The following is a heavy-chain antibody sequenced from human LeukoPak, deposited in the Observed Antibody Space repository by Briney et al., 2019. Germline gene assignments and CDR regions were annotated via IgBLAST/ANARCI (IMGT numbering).Heavy chain of an antibody. CDR1: GFTFSSYG. J-gene: IGHJ4*02. CDR2: IWYDGSNK. Sequence: GGSLRLSCAASGFTFSSYGMHWVRQAPGKGLEWAAVIWYDGSNKYYADSVKGRFTISRDNSKNTLYLQMNSLRAEDTAVYYCARETVTTDGPKDYWGQGTLVTVSS. V-gene: IGHV3-33*01. CDR3: ARETVTTDGPKDY. D-gene: IGHD4-11*01.